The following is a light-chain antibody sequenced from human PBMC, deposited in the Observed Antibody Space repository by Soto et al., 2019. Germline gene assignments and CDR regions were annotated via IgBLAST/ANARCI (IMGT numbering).Light chain of an antibody. CDR1: SSDVGGYPY. CDR2: DVI. CDR3: SSFTDSNTLL. Sequence: QSVLTQPASVSGSPGQSITISCTGTSSDVGGYPYVSWYQQHSGKAPKLMIYDVINRPSGVSNRFSGSKSGNTASLTISGLQAEDEADYYCSSFTDSNTLLFGGGTKVTVL. V-gene: IGLV2-14*03. J-gene: IGLJ3*02.